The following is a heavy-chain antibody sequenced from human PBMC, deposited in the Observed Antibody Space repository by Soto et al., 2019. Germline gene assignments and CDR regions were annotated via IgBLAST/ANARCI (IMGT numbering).Heavy chain of an antibody. CDR1: GFTFSSYG. CDR2: ISYDGSNK. J-gene: IGHJ6*02. V-gene: IGHV3-30*18. CDR3: AKDTYGDSPRRYYYYGMDV. Sequence: GGSLRLSCAASGFTFSSYGMHWVRQAPGKGLEWVAVISYDGSNKYYADSVKGRFTISRDNSKNTLYLQMNSLRAEDTAVYYCAKDTYGDSPRRYYYYGMDVWGQGTTVTVSS. D-gene: IGHD4-17*01.